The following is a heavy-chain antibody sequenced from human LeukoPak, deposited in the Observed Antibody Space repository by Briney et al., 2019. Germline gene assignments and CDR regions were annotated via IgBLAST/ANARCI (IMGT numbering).Heavy chain of an antibody. CDR1: GYTFIGYY. CDR2: LNPNSGVT. CDR3: ARATTVTTKFDY. Sequence: ASVKVSCKASGYTFIGYYMHWVRQAPGQGLEWMGWLNPNSGVTNYALKFQDRVTLTRDTSITTAYMELSRLRSDDTALFYCARATTVTTKFDYWGQGTLVTVSS. D-gene: IGHD4-17*01. J-gene: IGHJ4*02. V-gene: IGHV1-2*02.